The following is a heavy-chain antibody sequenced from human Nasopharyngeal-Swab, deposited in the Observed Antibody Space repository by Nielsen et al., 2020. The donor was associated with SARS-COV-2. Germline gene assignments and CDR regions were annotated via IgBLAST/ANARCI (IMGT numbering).Heavy chain of an antibody. CDR1: GGSISSYY. CDR3: ARTYGGNYEYFQH. V-gene: IGHV4-59*01. J-gene: IGHJ1*01. CDR2: IYYSGST. Sequence: SETLSLTCTVSGGSISSYYWSWIRQPPGKGLEWIGYIYYSGSTNYNPSLKSRVTISVDTSKNQFSLKLSSVTAADTAVYYCARTYGGNYEYFQHWGQGTLVTVSS. D-gene: IGHD4-23*01.